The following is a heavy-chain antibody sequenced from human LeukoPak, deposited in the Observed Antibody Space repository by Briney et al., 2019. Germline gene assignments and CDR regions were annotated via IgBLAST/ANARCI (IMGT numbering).Heavy chain of an antibody. Sequence: GGSLRLSCAVSGFTFSSYGMHWVRQAPGKGLEWVAFIRYDGSNKYYADSVKGRFTISRDNSKNTLYLQMNSLRAEDTAVYYCAKSRPYQPSLLDPWGQGTLVTVSS. J-gene: IGHJ5*02. CDR3: AKSRPYQPSLLDP. D-gene: IGHD2-2*01. CDR2: IRYDGSNK. CDR1: GFTFSSYG. V-gene: IGHV3-30*02.